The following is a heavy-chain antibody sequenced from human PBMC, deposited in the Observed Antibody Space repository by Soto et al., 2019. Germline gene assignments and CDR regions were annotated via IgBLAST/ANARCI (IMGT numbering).Heavy chain of an antibody. V-gene: IGHV3-11*01. J-gene: IGHJ5*02. CDR1: GFTFSNYY. D-gene: IGHD4-4*01. CDR2: ISSSGSII. Sequence: GGSLRLSCAASGFTFSNYYMSWIRQAPGKGLEWVSYISSSGSIIYYADSVRGRFTISRDNAKNSLYLQMNSLRAEDTAVYYWARDAGCDYRACNSFDPWGQGTLVTVSS. CDR3: ARDAGCDYRACNSFDP.